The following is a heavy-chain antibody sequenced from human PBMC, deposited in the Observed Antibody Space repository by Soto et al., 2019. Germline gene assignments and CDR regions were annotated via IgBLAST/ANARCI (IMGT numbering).Heavy chain of an antibody. V-gene: IGHV3-23*01. Sequence: PGGSLRLSCAASGFTFSSYAMSWVRQAPGKGLEWVSAISGSGGSTYYADSVKGRFTISRDNSKNTLYLQMNSLRAEDTAVYYCAKGRTAIDYYYYGMDVWGQGTTVTVSS. J-gene: IGHJ6*02. D-gene: IGHD5-18*01. CDR2: ISGSGGST. CDR1: GFTFSSYA. CDR3: AKGRTAIDYYYYGMDV.